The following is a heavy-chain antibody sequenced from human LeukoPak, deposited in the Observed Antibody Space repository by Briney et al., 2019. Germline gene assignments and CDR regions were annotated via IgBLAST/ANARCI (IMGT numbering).Heavy chain of an antibody. CDR2: MNPNSGST. D-gene: IGHD5-12*01. Sequence: GASVMVSCKVSGYTLTELSIHWVRQATGQGLEWMGWMNPNSGSTGYAQKFQGRVTITRNTSISTAYMELSGLRSEDTAVYYCARGRSTGYPYYFEYWGQGTLVTVSS. V-gene: IGHV1-8*03. CDR1: GYTLTELS. J-gene: IGHJ4*02. CDR3: ARGRSTGYPYYFEY.